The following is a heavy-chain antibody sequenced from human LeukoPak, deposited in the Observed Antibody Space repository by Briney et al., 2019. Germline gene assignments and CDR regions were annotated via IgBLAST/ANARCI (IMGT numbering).Heavy chain of an antibody. D-gene: IGHD4-23*01. CDR3: ASCVYGGNFGWYFDL. CDR1: GFTFSAYS. J-gene: IGHJ2*01. V-gene: IGHV3-21*01. CDR2: ISSGTTYT. Sequence: GGSLRLSCAASGFTFSAYSMNWVRQAPGKGLEWVSSISSGTTYTYYADSVKGRFIISRDNAKTSLYLQMNSLGAEDTAVYYCASCVYGGNFGWYFDLWGRGTLVTVSS.